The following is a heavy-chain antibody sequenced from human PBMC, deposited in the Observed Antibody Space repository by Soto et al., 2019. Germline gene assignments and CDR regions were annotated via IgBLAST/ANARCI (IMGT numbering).Heavy chain of an antibody. V-gene: IGHV3-53*01. J-gene: IGHJ4*02. CDR1: GFLVNSAY. Sequence: EVQLVESGGGLIPPGGSLRLSCAASGFLVNSAYMTWVRQAPGKGLEWLSMINSDGSTLYAESVKGRFTISRDNSKNRLGLQMNSLRGEDTAMFYCARSGYSFAWGYWGQGTLVIVTS. CDR2: INSDGST. D-gene: IGHD5-18*01. CDR3: ARSGYSFAWGY.